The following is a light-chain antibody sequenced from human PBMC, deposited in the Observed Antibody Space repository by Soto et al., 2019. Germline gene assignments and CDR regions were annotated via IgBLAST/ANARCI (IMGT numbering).Light chain of an antibody. CDR2: GAS. V-gene: IGKV3-20*01. CDR1: QSVSSSY. Sequence: EIVLTQSPGTLSLSPGERATLSCRASQSVSSSYLAWYQQKPGQAPRLLIYGASSRATGIPDRFIGSGSGTDFTLTISRLEPEDFAVYYCHQYGSSPYTFGQGTKVDIK. CDR3: HQYGSSPYT. J-gene: IGKJ2*01.